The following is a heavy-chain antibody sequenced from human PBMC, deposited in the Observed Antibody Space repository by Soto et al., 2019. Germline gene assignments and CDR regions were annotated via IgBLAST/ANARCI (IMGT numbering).Heavy chain of an antibody. V-gene: IGHV3-33*01. CDR2: IWYDGSNK. CDR3: ARQIAVAPPDY. Sequence: QVQLVESGGGVVQPGRSLRLSCAASGFTFSSYGMHWVRQAPGKGLEWVAVIWYDGSNKYYADSVKGRFTISRDNSKNTLYMQMNSLRAEDTAVYYCARQIAVAPPDYWGKGTLVTVSS. D-gene: IGHD6-19*01. J-gene: IGHJ4*02. CDR1: GFTFSSYG.